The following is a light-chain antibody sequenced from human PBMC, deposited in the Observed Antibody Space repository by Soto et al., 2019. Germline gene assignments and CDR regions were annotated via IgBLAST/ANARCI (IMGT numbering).Light chain of an antibody. Sequence: QSGLTQPASVSGSPGQSITISCTGTSGDIGSYNRVSWYQQHPGKAPKLIIYEVTDRPSGVSNRFSGSKSGNTASLTISGLQAEDEAEYYCSSYTNINTRACVFGTGTKLT. CDR2: EVT. CDR1: SGDIGSYNR. CDR3: SSYTNINTRACV. V-gene: IGLV2-14*01. J-gene: IGLJ1*01.